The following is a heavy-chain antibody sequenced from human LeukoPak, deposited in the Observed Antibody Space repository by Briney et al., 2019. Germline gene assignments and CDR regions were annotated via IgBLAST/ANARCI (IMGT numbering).Heavy chain of an antibody. Sequence: GKSLRLSCAASQFTFSSSAMHWVRQAPGKGLEWVAIISNDGLSKFYADSVEGRFTISRDNSKNTLYLQMNTLRVDDTGVYYCARGRGQFLTGLIDFWGQGTLVTVSS. CDR1: QFTFSSSA. V-gene: IGHV3-30*04. CDR3: ARGRGQFLTGLIDF. D-gene: IGHD3-9*01. J-gene: IGHJ4*02. CDR2: ISNDGLSK.